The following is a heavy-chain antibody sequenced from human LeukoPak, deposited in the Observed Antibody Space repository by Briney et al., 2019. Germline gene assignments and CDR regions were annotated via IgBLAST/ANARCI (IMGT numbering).Heavy chain of an antibody. J-gene: IGHJ4*02. Sequence: PGGSLRLSCAASGFIFSDHWMHWVRQAPGKGLVWLSRINNDGSSTIYADSVKGRFTFSRDNAENTLFLEMSSLRVEDTAVYYCARDSGPWSSEYYFDYWGQGTLVTVSS. V-gene: IGHV3-74*01. D-gene: IGHD2-15*01. CDR1: GFIFSDHW. CDR2: INNDGSST. CDR3: ARDSGPWSSEYYFDY.